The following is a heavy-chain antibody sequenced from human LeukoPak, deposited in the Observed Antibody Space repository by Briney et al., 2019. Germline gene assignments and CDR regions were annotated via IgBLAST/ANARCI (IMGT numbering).Heavy chain of an antibody. J-gene: IGHJ4*02. Sequence: SVKVSRKASGGTFSSYAISWVRQAPGQGLEWMERIIPIFGTANYAQTFQGRVKITTDESTSTAYMELSSLRSEDTAVYYCARDRLAVVASDWGQGTLVTVSS. D-gene: IGHD2-15*01. V-gene: IGHV1-69*05. CDR1: GGTFSSYA. CDR3: ARDRLAVVASD. CDR2: IIPIFGTA.